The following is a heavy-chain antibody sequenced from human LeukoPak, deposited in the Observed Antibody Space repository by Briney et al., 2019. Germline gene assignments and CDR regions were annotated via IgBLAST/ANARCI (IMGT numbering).Heavy chain of an antibody. Sequence: GGSLRLSCAASGFTFSSYAMHWVRQAPGKGLEWVAVISYDGSNKYYADSVKGRFTISRDNSKNTLYLQMNSLRAEDTAVYYCAKDHDYGGNSEAYFDNWGQGTLVTVSS. CDR1: GFTFSSYA. CDR3: AKDHDYGGNSEAYFDN. V-gene: IGHV3-30-3*01. D-gene: IGHD4-23*01. J-gene: IGHJ4*02. CDR2: ISYDGSNK.